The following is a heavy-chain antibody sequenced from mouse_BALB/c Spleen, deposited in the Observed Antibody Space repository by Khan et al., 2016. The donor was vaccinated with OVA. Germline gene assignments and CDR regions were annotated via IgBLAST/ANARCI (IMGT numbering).Heavy chain of an antibody. Sequence: QMQLEESGPELVKPGASVKMSCKVSGYTFTDYVITWVKQRTGQGLEWIGEIYPGSGSTYYNEKFKGKATLTADKSSNTVNMQLSGLTSEDSAVYFCASSYGGAWVAYWGQGTLVTVSA. D-gene: IGHD3-3*01. CDR1: GYTFTDYV. CDR3: ASSYGGAWVAY. CDR2: IYPGSGST. J-gene: IGHJ3*01. V-gene: IGHV1-77*01.